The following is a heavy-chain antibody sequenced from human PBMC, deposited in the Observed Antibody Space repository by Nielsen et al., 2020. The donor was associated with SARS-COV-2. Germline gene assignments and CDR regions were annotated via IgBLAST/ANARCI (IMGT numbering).Heavy chain of an antibody. J-gene: IGHJ6*02. CDR3: ARDLIQLWGMDV. CDR2: ISWNSGSI. CDR1: GFTFDDYA. V-gene: IGHV3-9*01. Sequence: SLKISCAASGFTFDDYAVHWVRQAPGKGLEWVSGISWNSGSIGYADSVKGRFTISRDNAKNSLYLQMNSLRAEDTAVYYCARDLIQLWGMDVWGQGTTVTVSS. D-gene: IGHD5-18*01.